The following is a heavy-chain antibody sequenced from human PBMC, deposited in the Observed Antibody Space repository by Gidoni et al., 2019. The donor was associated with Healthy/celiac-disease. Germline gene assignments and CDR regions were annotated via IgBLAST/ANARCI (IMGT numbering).Heavy chain of an antibody. CDR2: IYPGDSDT. D-gene: IGHD1-26*01. CDR1: GYSFTSYW. V-gene: IGHV5-51*01. J-gene: IGHJ6*03. CDR3: ARQDSGSYYVGYYYYYMDV. Sequence: VQLVQSGAEVKKPGESLKIFCKGSGYSFTSYWIGWVRQMPGKGLEWMGIIYPGDSDTRYSPSFQGQVTISADKSISTAYLQWSSLKASDTAMYYCARQDSGSYYVGYYYYYMDVWGKGTTVTVSS.